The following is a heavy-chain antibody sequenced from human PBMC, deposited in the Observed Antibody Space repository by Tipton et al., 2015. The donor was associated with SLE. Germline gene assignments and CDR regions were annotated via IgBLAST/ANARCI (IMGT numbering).Heavy chain of an antibody. J-gene: IGHJ5*02. CDR3: ARDIGIAAQRGWFDP. V-gene: IGHV4-4*07. Sequence: TLSLTCTVSGDSISSYYWSWIRQPAGKGLEWIGRIYTSGSTNYNPSLKSRVTMSVDTSKNQFSLKLSSVTAADTAVYYCARDIGIAAQRGWFDPWGQGTLVTVSS. D-gene: IGHD6-13*01. CDR1: GDSISSYY. CDR2: IYTSGST.